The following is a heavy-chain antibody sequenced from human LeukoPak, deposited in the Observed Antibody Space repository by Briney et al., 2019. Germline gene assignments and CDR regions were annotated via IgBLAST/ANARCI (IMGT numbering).Heavy chain of an antibody. Sequence: PSQTLSLTCTVSGGSISSGSYYWSWIRQPAGKGLEWIGRIYTSGSTNYNPSLKSRVTISVDTSKNQFSLKLSSATAADTAVYYCARAEWKEPFFDYWGQGTLVTVSS. CDR1: GGSISSGSYY. D-gene: IGHD3-3*01. CDR2: IYTSGST. J-gene: IGHJ4*02. V-gene: IGHV4-61*02. CDR3: ARAEWKEPFFDY.